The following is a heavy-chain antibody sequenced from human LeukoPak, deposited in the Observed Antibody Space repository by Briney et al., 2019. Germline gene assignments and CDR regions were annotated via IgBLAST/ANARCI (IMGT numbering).Heavy chain of an antibody. D-gene: IGHD5-18*01. V-gene: IGHV3-7*04. CDR1: GFTFSSNW. Sequence: PGGSLRLSCAASGFTFSSNWMSWVRQAPGKGLEWVANVKQDGSETYYVDAVKGRFTISRDNAKNSLFLQMNTLRVEDTAVYYCARAYSYAFELWGQGTLVTVSS. CDR3: ARAYSYAFEL. J-gene: IGHJ5*02. CDR2: VKQDGSET.